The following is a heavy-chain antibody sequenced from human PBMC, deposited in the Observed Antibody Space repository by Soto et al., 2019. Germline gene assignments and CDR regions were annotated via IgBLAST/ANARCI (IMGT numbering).Heavy chain of an antibody. CDR3: TTDLTSSWQPTYFQH. Sequence: PGGSLRLSCAASGFTFSNAWMNWVRQAPGKGLEWVGRIKSKTDGGTTDYAAPVKGRFTISRDDSKNTLYLQMNSLKTEDTAVYYCTTDLTSSWQPTYFQHWGQGTLVTVSS. J-gene: IGHJ1*01. CDR2: IKSKTDGGTT. D-gene: IGHD6-13*01. CDR1: GFTFSNAW. V-gene: IGHV3-15*07.